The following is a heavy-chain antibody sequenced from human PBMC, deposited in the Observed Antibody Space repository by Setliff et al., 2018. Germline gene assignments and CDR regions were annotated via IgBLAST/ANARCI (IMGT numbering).Heavy chain of an antibody. J-gene: IGHJ4*02. CDR1: GYTFTSFD. CDR2: ISADNGKT. Sequence: ASVKVSCKASGYTFTSFDISWVRQAPGQGLEWMGWISADNGKTSFAQKYQGRVTMTTDTSTSTVYMELRSLRSDDTAVYYCARSPPNRGSGSGWYGDFWGQGTLVTVSS. V-gene: IGHV1-18*01. D-gene: IGHD6-19*01. CDR3: ARSPPNRGSGSGWYGDF.